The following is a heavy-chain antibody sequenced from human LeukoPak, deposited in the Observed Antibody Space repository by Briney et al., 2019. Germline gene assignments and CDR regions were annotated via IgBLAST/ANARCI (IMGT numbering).Heavy chain of an antibody. CDR2: INPNSGGT. D-gene: IGHD4-11*01. CDR3: VRAATVTNY. CDR1: GYTFTDYY. J-gene: IGHJ4*02. V-gene: IGHV1-2*02. Sequence: ASVKVSCKASGYTFTDYYMHWVRQAPGQGLEWMGWINPNSGGTSYAQKFQGRVTMTRDTSITTAYMELSRLRPDDTAVYYCVRAATVTNYWGQGTLVTVSS.